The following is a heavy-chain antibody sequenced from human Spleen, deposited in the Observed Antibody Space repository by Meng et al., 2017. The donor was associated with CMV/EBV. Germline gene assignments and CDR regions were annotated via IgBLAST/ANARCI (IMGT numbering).Heavy chain of an antibody. CDR2: ISPDSGIA. CDR1: RVTIRRYG. J-gene: IGHJ4*02. V-gene: IGHV1-69*05. Sequence: ASRVTIRRYGIGWVRKAPGQGLEWMGGISPDSGIANHAPKFQGKVTITTDESTNTAYMELTSLRSEDTAVYYCARNKVAGITYYFDYWGQGTLVTVSS. D-gene: IGHD6-19*01. CDR3: ARNKVAGITYYFDY.